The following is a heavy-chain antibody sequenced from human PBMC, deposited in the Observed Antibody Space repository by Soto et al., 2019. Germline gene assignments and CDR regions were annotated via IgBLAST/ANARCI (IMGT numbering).Heavy chain of an antibody. V-gene: IGHV1-8*01. CDR1: GYTFTSYD. J-gene: IGHJ4*02. Sequence: QVQLVQSGAEVKKPGASVKVSCKASGYTFTSYDINWVRQATGQGLEWMGWTNPNSGNSGYAQRFQGRVTMTRNTSISTAYMELSSLRSEDTAVYYCARITSGRRRADYWGQGTLVTVSS. CDR3: ARITSGRRRADY. CDR2: TNPNSGNS. D-gene: IGHD1-26*01.